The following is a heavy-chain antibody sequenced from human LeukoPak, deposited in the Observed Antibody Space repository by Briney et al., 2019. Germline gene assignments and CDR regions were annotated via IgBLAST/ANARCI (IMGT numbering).Heavy chain of an antibody. J-gene: IGHJ4*02. V-gene: IGHV1-69*13. D-gene: IGHD2-15*01. Sequence: SVKVSCKASGGTFSSYAISWVRQAPGQGLEWMGGIIPIFGTANYAQKFQGRVTITADESTSTAYMELSSLRSEDTAVYYCARAISYCSGGSCYSWYFDYWGEGTLVTVSS. CDR1: GGTFSSYA. CDR3: ARAISYCSGGSCYSWYFDY. CDR2: IIPIFGTA.